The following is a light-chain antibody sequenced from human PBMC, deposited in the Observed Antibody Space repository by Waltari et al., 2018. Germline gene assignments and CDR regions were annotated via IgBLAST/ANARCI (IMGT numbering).Light chain of an antibody. CDR3: SSYTSSSYVI. CDR2: DVS. CDR1: SRDVGGYNF. J-gene: IGLJ2*01. V-gene: IGLV2-14*01. Sequence: QSALTQPASVSGSPGQSITISCSGTSRDVGGYNFVSWYQQHPGKAPKLMTYDVSKRPSGVSKRFSGSHSGNTASLTISGLQADDEADYYCSSYTSSSYVIFGGGTKLTVL.